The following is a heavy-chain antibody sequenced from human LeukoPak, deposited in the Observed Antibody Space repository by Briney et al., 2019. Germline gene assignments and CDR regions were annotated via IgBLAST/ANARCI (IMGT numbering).Heavy chain of an antibody. J-gene: IGHJ5*02. V-gene: IGHV4-59*01. CDR3: ARAVPYQLPPNWFDP. Sequence: PSETLSLTCTVSGGSTSSYYWSWIRQPPGKGLEWIGYIYYSGSTNYNPSLKSRVTISVDTSKNQFSLKLSSVTAADTAVYYCARAVPYQLPPNWFDPWGQGTLVTVSS. CDR1: GGSTSSYY. CDR2: IYYSGST. D-gene: IGHD2-2*01.